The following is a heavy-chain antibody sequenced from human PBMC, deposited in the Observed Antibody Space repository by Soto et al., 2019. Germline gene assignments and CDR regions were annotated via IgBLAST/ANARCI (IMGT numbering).Heavy chain of an antibody. D-gene: IGHD3-10*01. CDR2: INSDGSST. CDR1: GFTLRSYW. Sequence: EVQLVESGGGLVQPGGSLRLSCGASGFTLRSYWMHWVRQAPGKGLVWVSNINSDGSSTNYADSVKGRFTTSRDNAKHTLYLQMNSLRADDTAVYYCATLFSSGSSLDYWGQGTLVTVSS. V-gene: IGHV3-74*01. J-gene: IGHJ4*02. CDR3: ATLFSSGSSLDY.